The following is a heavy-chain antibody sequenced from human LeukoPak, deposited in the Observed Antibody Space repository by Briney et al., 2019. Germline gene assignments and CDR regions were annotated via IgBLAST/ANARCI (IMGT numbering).Heavy chain of an antibody. V-gene: IGHV3-30*02. D-gene: IGHD3-16*01. CDR2: IRYDGSNK. J-gene: IGHJ5*02. CDR1: GFSFRSHG. CDR3: AKDHDYFWATGFDP. Sequence: GGSLRLSCAASGFSFRSHGMHWVRQAPGKGLKWVAFIRYDGSNKYYADSVKGRLTISRDNSKNTLYLQMNSLRAEDTAVYYCAKDHDYFWATGFDPWGQGTLVTVSS.